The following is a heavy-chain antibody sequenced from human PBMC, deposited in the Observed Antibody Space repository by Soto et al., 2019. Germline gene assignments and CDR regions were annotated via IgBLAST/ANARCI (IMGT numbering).Heavy chain of an antibody. CDR1: GYSFTSYW. J-gene: IGHJ3*02. CDR3: ARLEDIVVVGGAFDI. D-gene: IGHD2-2*01. V-gene: IGHV5-51*01. CDR2: IYPGDSDT. Sequence: ESLKISCKGSGYSFTSYWIGWVRQMPGKGLEWMGIIYPGDSDTRYSPSFQGQVTISADKSISTAYLQWSSLKASDTAMYYCARLEDIVVVGGAFDIWGQGTMVTVSS.